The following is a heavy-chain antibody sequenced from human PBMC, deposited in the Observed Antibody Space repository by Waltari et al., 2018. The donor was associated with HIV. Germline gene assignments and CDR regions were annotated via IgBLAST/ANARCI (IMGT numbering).Heavy chain of an antibody. D-gene: IGHD3-10*02. CDR3: ALDPYGRGGNRGQSPR. Sequence: EVQLVESGGGLVQPGGSLRLSCAASGFSVIRNYMSWVRQATGKGLGWVSSIYRGGASQYAGAVQGRITISKDMSEKTLYLQINGLRGEDTAVYFCALDPYGRGGNRGQSPRWGQGTLVTVAS. CDR1: GFSVIRNY. V-gene: IGHV3-66*01. CDR2: IYRGGAS. J-gene: IGHJ4*02.